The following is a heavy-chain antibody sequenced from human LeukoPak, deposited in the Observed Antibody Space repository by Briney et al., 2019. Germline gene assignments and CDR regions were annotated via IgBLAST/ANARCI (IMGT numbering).Heavy chain of an antibody. Sequence: PGGSLRLSCAASGFTFSSYAMSWVRQAPGKGLEWVAAINGGGGSTYYADSVKGRFTISRDNSKNTLYLQMNSLRAEDTPVYYCAKTIVRGVIIPLFDYWGQGTLVTVSS. J-gene: IGHJ4*02. D-gene: IGHD3-10*01. CDR2: INGGGGST. V-gene: IGHV3-23*01. CDR3: AKTIVRGVIIPLFDY. CDR1: GFTFSSYA.